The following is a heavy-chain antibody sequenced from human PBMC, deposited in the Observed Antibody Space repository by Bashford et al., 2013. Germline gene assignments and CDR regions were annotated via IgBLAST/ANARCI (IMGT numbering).Heavy chain of an antibody. CDR3: ARAVEQQLPPDFDY. CDR1: GLHLLPSYG. D-gene: IGHD6-13*01. Sequence: ASVKVSCKASGLHLLPSYGISWVRQAPGQGLEWMGWISAYNGNTNYAQKLQGRVTMTTDTSTSTAYMELRSLRSDDTAVYYCARAVEQQLPPDFDYWGQGTLVTVSS. CDR2: ISAYNGNT. J-gene: IGHJ4*02. V-gene: IGHV1-18*01.